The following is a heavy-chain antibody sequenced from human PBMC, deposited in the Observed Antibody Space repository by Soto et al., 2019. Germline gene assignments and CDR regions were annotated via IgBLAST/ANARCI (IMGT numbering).Heavy chain of an antibody. V-gene: IGHV3-23*01. Sequence: EVHLLESGGGLVQTGGSLRLACAAYGFTFRSHHMNCVRQATGKGLEWVSGIRGSGTGTYYAASVKGRFTISRDNSEEAVYLQRSSLAAEDTAVYYWAKEGRFGSSWTAGDSWGQGTLVTVSS. CDR2: IRGSGTGT. D-gene: IGHD6-13*01. J-gene: IGHJ5*01. CDR1: GFTFRSHH. CDR3: AKEGRFGSSWTAGDS.